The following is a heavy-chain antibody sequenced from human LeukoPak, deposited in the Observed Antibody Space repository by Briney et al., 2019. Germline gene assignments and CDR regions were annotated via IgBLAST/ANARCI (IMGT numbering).Heavy chain of an antibody. V-gene: IGHV1-2*06. CDR3: ARYDGVGASFDY. D-gene: IGHD1-26*01. J-gene: IGHJ4*02. Sequence: ASVKVSCKASGYTFTGYYMHWLRQAPGQGLEWMGRINPNSGGTNYAQKFQGRVTMTRDTSISTAYMELSRLRSDDTAVYYCARYDGVGASFDYWGQGTLVTVSS. CDR1: GYTFTGYY. CDR2: INPNSGGT.